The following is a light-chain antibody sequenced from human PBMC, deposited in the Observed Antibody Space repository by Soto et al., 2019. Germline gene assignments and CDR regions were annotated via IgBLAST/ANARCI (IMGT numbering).Light chain of an antibody. J-gene: IGLJ1*01. Sequence: QSALTQPPSASGSPGQSVTISCTGTSXDVGGHDWVSWYQLHPGKAPKLIIYEVTQRPSGVPDRFSGSKSGNTASLTVSGLQAEDEADYYCCSYAGITAVFGTGTKFTVL. CDR3: CSYAGITAV. CDR1: SXDVGGHDW. CDR2: EVT. V-gene: IGLV2-8*01.